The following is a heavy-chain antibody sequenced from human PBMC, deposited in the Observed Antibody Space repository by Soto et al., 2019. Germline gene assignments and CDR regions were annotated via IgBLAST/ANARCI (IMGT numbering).Heavy chain of an antibody. CDR3: ARDRGGRRSLAANPLDY. Sequence: QVQLVQSGAEVKKPGASVKVSCKASGYTFTSYGISWVRQAPGQGLEWMGWISAYNGNTNYAQKLKGRVTMTTDTSTSTAYMERRSLRSDDTAVYYCARDRGGRRSLAANPLDYWGQGTLVTVSS. CDR1: GYTFTSYG. D-gene: IGHD6-19*01. J-gene: IGHJ4*02. V-gene: IGHV1-18*01. CDR2: ISAYNGNT.